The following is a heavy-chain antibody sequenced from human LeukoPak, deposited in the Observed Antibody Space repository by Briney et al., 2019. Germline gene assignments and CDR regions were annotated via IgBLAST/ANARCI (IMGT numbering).Heavy chain of an antibody. Sequence: SETLSLTCTVSGYSISNGYYWGWIRQPPGKGLEWIGSIYHSGSTNYNPSLKSRVTISVDTAKNQFSLKLNSVTAADTAVYYCARGYSYYYYYMDVWGKGTSVTVSS. CDR2: IYHSGST. CDR3: ARGYSYYYYYMDV. V-gene: IGHV4-38-2*02. J-gene: IGHJ6*03. D-gene: IGHD5-18*01. CDR1: GYSISNGYY.